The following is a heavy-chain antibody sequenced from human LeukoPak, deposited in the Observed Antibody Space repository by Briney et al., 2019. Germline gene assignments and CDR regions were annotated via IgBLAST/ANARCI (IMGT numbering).Heavy chain of an antibody. CDR2: IYHSGST. CDR1: GGSISSSNW. J-gene: IGHJ3*02. V-gene: IGHV4-4*02. D-gene: IGHD5-12*01. Sequence: SETLSLTCAVSGGSISSSNWWSWVRQPPGKGLEWIGEIYHSGSTNYNPSLKSRVTISVDKSKNQFSLKLSSVTAADTAMYFCARDVFVASDAFDIWGHGTMVSVSS. CDR3: ARDVFVASDAFDI.